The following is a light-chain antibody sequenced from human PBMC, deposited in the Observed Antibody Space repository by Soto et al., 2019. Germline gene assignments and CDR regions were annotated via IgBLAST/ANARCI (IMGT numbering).Light chain of an antibody. J-gene: IGKJ1*01. CDR2: AAS. CDR1: QRIGNY. Sequence: DIQMTQSPSSLSASVGDSVAITCRASQRIGNYLNWYQQKPGKAPKLLIYAASNLQSGVPSRFSGSGSGADFTLTISSLHPEDFATYYCQQSYGSLRTFGQGTKVEVK. V-gene: IGKV1-39*01. CDR3: QQSYGSLRT.